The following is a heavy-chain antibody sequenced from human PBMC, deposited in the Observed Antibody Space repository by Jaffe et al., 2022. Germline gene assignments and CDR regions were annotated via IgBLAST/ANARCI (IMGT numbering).Heavy chain of an antibody. CDR3: ARAFGDILTGYYRYYYYYMDV. CDR2: ISSSSSYI. V-gene: IGHV3-21*01. J-gene: IGHJ6*03. CDR1: GFTFSSYS. Sequence: EVQLVESGGGLVKPGGSLRLSCAASGFTFSSYSMNWVRQAPGKGLEWVSSISSSSSYIYYADSVKGRFTISRDNAKNSLYLQMNSLRAEDTAVYYCARAFGDILTGYYRYYYYYMDVWGKGTTVTVSS. D-gene: IGHD3-9*01.